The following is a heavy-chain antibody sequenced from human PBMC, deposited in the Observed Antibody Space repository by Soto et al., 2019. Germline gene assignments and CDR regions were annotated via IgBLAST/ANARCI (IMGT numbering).Heavy chain of an antibody. D-gene: IGHD3-9*01. V-gene: IGHV3-11*06. Sequence: QVKLVDSGGDLVKPAGSLRLSCAASGFTFSDYYMSWIRQAPGKGLEWVSYISGSGSYTNYEDSVKGRFTISRDNAKKSLSLQMNCLRPEDTAVYYCARVLRVYDWLPQGAFDIWGQGTMVTVSS. CDR1: GFTFSDYY. CDR2: ISGSGSYT. CDR3: ARVLRVYDWLPQGAFDI. J-gene: IGHJ3*02.